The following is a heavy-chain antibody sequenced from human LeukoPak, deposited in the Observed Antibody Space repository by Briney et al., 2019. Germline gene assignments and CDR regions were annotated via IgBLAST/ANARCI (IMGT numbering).Heavy chain of an antibody. Sequence: PSQTLSLTCTVSGGSITSGDSYWSWIRPPPGKGLEWIAYMYYSGSTYYNPSLKSRVTMSADTSKNQLSLKLSSVTAADTAVYYCARPYYYDSRIDPWGQGILVTVSS. CDR1: GGSITSGDSY. CDR2: MYYSGST. CDR3: ARPYYYDSRIDP. V-gene: IGHV4-30-4*01. J-gene: IGHJ5*02. D-gene: IGHD3-22*01.